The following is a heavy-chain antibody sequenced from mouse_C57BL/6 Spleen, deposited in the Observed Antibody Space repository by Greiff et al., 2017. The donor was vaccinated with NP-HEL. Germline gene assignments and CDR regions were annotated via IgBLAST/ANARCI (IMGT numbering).Heavy chain of an antibody. CDR1: GYSITSGYY. D-gene: IGHD1-1*01. CDR2: ISYDGSN. CDR3: ARSIITTVVADY. Sequence: EVQLVESGPGLVKPSQSLSLTCSVTGYSITSGYYWNWIRQFPGNNLEWMGYISYDGSNNYNPSLKNRISITRDTSKNQFFLKLNSVTTEDTATYYCARSIITTVVADYWGQGTTLTVSS. V-gene: IGHV3-6*01. J-gene: IGHJ2*01.